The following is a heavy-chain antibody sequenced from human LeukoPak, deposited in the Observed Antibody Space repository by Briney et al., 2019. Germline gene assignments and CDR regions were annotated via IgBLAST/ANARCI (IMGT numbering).Heavy chain of an antibody. Sequence: SETLSLTCTVSGGSISSYYWSWIRQPPGKGLEWIGYIYYSGSTNYNPSLKSRVTISVDTSKNQFSLKLSSVTAADTAVYYCARDRGGMRDYWGQGTLVTVSS. D-gene: IGHD2-15*01. V-gene: IGHV4-59*01. CDR2: IYYSGST. CDR1: GGSISSYY. J-gene: IGHJ4*02. CDR3: ARDRGGMRDY.